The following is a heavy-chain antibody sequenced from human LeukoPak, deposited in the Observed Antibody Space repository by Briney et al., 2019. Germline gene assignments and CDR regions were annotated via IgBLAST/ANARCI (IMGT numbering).Heavy chain of an antibody. CDR3: AKVPYCGGDCYPTYYYYYMDV. CDR1: GFTFSDHY. Sequence: GGSLRLSCAASGFTFSDHYMSWIRQAPGKGLEWVSYISRSGSTIYYADSVKGRFTISRDNAKNSLYLQMNSLRAEDTAVYYCAKVPYCGGDCYPTYYYYYMDVWGKGTTVTISS. V-gene: IGHV3-11*01. D-gene: IGHD2-21*02. J-gene: IGHJ6*03. CDR2: ISRSGSTI.